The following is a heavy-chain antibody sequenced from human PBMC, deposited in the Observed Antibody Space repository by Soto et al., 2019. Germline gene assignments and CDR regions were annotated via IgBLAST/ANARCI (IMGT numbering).Heavy chain of an antibody. J-gene: IGHJ6*02. Sequence: PVGSLRLSGAASGFTFSSYAMHWVRQAPGKGLEWVAVISYDGSNKYYADSVKGRFTISRDNSKNTLYLQMNSLRVEDTAVYYCARALPYYDFWAYYYGMDVWGQGTTVTSP. CDR1: GFTFSSYA. D-gene: IGHD3-3*01. CDR3: ARALPYYDFWAYYYGMDV. V-gene: IGHV3-30-3*01. CDR2: ISYDGSNK.